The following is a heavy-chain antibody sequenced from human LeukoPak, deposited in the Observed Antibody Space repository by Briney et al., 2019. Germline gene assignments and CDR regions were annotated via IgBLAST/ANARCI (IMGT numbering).Heavy chain of an antibody. CDR1: GYTFTGYY. J-gene: IGHJ5*02. D-gene: IGHD6-19*01. V-gene: IGHV1-2*02. CDR3: ARGLRTGYSSGWYGFWFDP. CDR2: IXPNSGGT. Sequence: ASVKVSCKASGYTFTGYYMHWVRQAPGQXXXXMGWIXPNSGGTNYAQKFQGRVTMTRDTSISTAYMELSRLRSDDTAVYYCARGLRTGYSSGWYGFWFDPWGQGTLVTVSS.